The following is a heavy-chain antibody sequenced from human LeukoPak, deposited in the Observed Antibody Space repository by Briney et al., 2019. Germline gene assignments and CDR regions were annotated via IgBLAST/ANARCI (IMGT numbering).Heavy chain of an antibody. CDR1: GYTFTGYY. CDR2: INPNSGGT. CDR3: ARGETGPYYYGMDV. V-gene: IGHV1-2*04. J-gene: IGHJ6*02. D-gene: IGHD1-14*01. Sequence: ASVKVSCKASGYTFTGYYMHWVRQAPGQGLEWMGWINPNSGGTNYAQKFQGWVTMTRDTSISTAYMELSRLRSDDTAVYYCARGETGPYYYGMDVWGQGTTVTVSS.